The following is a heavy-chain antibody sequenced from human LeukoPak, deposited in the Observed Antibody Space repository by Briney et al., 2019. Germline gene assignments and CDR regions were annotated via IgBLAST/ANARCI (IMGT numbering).Heavy chain of an antibody. CDR1: GFTLSSYG. CDR2: IRYDGSNK. CDR3: AKDSKTYSGSYGVDY. J-gene: IGHJ4*02. D-gene: IGHD1-26*01. Sequence: PGRSLRLSCAASGFTLSSYGMHWVRQAPGKGLEWVAFIRYDGSNKYYADSVKGRFTISRDNSKNTLYLQMNSLRAEDTAVYYCAKDSKTYSGSYGVDYWGQGTLVTVSS. V-gene: IGHV3-30*02.